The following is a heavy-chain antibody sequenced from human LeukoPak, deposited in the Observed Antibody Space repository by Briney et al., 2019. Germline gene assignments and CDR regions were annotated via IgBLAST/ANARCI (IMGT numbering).Heavy chain of an antibody. J-gene: IGHJ6*02. CDR1: GFTFSSYG. D-gene: IGHD3-10*01. V-gene: IGHV3-30*18. Sequence: GRSLRLSCAASGFTFSSYGMHWVRQAPGKGLEWVAVISYDGSNKYYADSVKGRFTISRDNSKNTLYLQMNSLRAEDTAVYYCAKELRVYYGSGSPWYYYYGMDGWGQGTTVTVSS. CDR3: AKELRVYYGSGSPWYYYYGMDG. CDR2: ISYDGSNK.